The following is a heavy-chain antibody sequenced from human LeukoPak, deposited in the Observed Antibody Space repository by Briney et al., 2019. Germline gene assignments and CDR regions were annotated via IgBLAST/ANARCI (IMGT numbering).Heavy chain of an antibody. CDR3: ARGGRYYYDSSGYYSY. D-gene: IGHD3-22*01. CDR1: GFTFSSYG. J-gene: IGHJ4*02. V-gene: IGHV3-33*01. CDR2: IWYDGSNK. Sequence: PGGSLRLSCAASGFTFSSYGMHWVRQAPGKGLEWVAVIWYDGSNKYYADSVKGRFTISRDNSKNTLYLQMNSLRAEDTAVYYCARGGRYYYDSSGYYSYWGQGTLVTVSS.